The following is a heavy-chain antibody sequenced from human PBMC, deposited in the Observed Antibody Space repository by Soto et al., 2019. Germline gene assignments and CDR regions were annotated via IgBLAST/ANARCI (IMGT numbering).Heavy chain of an antibody. V-gene: IGHV4-4*02. D-gene: IGHD3-22*01. Sequence: SETLSLTCIVSGGSVSSSNWWCWVRQPPGKGLEWSGEIYHSGSTTYNPSLKSRATISVDKSENQFSLRLKSVTAADTAVYYCASVGSDYDNSGYYLPWGPGTLVTRLL. J-gene: IGHJ5*02. CDR3: ASVGSDYDNSGYYLP. CDR1: GGSVSSSNW. CDR2: IYHSGST.